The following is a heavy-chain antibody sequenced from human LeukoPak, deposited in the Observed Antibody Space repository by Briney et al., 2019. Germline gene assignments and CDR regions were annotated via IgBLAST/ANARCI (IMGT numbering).Heavy chain of an antibody. D-gene: IGHD5-18*01. J-gene: IGHJ6*02. CDR1: GFTFSDYY. V-gene: IGHV3-11*04. CDR2: ISSSGSTI. Sequence: GGSLRLSCAASGFTFSDYYMSWIRQAPGKGLEWVSYISSSGSTIYYADSVKGRFTISRDNAKNSLYLQMNSLRAGDTAVYYCARGYRDDSRLQLWGSYYYYGMDVWGQGTTVTVSS. CDR3: ARGYRDDSRLQLWGSYYYYGMDV.